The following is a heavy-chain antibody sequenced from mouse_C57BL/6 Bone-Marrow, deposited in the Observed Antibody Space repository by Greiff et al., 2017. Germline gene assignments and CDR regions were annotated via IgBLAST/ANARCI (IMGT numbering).Heavy chain of an antibody. J-gene: IGHJ3*01. D-gene: IGHD2-1*01. V-gene: IGHV1-18*01. CDR3: ARGSGNYWVAY. CDR1: GYTFTDYN. Sequence: VQLQQSGPELVKPGASVKIPCKASGYTFTDYNMDWVKQSHGKSLEWIGDITPTNGGTIYTQQFKGKATLTVDKSSSTAYMELRSLTSEDTAVYYCARGSGNYWVAYWGQGTLVTVSA. CDR2: ITPTNGGT.